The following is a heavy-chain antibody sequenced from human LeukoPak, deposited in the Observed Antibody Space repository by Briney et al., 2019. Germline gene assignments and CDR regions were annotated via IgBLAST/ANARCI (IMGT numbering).Heavy chain of an antibody. CDR2: ISWNSGSI. V-gene: IGHV3-9*03. CDR3: AKGGRGYCSSTSCYLDY. CDR1: GFTFDDYA. Sequence: PGGSLRLSCAASGFTFDDYAMHWVRQAPGKGLEWVSGISWNSGSIGYADSVKGRFTISRDNAKNSLYLQMNSLRAEDMALYYCAKGGRGYCSSTSCYLDYWGQGTLVTVSS. D-gene: IGHD2-2*01. J-gene: IGHJ4*02.